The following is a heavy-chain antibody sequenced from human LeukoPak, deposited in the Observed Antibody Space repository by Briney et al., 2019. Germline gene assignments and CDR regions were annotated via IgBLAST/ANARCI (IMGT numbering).Heavy chain of an antibody. CDR1: GFTFRDYW. J-gene: IGHJ4*02. CDR3: ARAGGTSWADY. CDR2: VKQDGTEK. D-gene: IGHD6-13*01. V-gene: IGHV3-7*01. Sequence: GGSLRLSCEASGFTFRDYWMTWVRQAPGKGLELVANVKQDGTEKFYVDSVKGRFTISRENGKNSLYLQMNSLRVEDTVIYYCARAGGTSWADYWGQGTLVTVSS.